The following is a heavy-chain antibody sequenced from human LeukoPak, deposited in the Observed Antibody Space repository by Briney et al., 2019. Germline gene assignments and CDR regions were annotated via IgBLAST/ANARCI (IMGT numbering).Heavy chain of an antibody. CDR1: GGSISSYY. Sequence: PSETPSLTCTVSGGSISSYYWSWIRQPPGKGLEWIGYIYYSGSTNYNPSLKSRVTISVDTSKNQFSLKLSSVTAADTAVYYCARRGIGAMATMAHYYYYGMDVWGERTTGTVSS. V-gene: IGHV4-59*01. J-gene: IGHJ6*04. D-gene: IGHD5-24*01. CDR2: IYYSGST. CDR3: ARRGIGAMATMAHYYYYGMDV.